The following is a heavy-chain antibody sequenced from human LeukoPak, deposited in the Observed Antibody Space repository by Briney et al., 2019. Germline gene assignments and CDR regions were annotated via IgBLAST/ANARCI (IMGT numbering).Heavy chain of an antibody. CDR1: GFTFGDYA. J-gene: IGHJ4*02. Sequence: PGGSLRLSCTASGFTFGDYAMSWVRQAPGKGLEWVAFIRSKAYGGTTEYAASVKGRFTISRDDSKSIAYLQMNSLKTEDTAVYYCTRSYGSGASTSSEYWGQGTLVTVSS. CDR2: IRSKAYGGTT. D-gene: IGHD3-10*01. CDR3: TRSYGSGASTSSEY. V-gene: IGHV3-49*04.